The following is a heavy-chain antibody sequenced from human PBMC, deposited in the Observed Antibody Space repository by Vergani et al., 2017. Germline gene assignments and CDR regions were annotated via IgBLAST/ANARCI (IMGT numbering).Heavy chain of an antibody. CDR1: GYSFTKYW. V-gene: IGHV5-51*01. CDR3: ARLYGRDSSGSKYFDY. Sequence: EVQLVQSGAEVKKPGESLKISCQISGYSFTKYWIGWVRQMPGKGLEWMGIIHPADSDTRYSPSFQGQVTISVDKSLSTAYLQRSSLRASDSAMYYCARLYGRDSSGSKYFDYWGQGTLVTVSS. D-gene: IGHD3-22*01. J-gene: IGHJ4*02. CDR2: IHPADSDT.